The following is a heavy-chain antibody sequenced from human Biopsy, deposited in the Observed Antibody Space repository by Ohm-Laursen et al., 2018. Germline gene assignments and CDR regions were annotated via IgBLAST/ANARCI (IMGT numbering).Heavy chain of an antibody. J-gene: IGHJ4*02. CDR1: GYSLTELS. V-gene: IGHV1-24*01. Sequence: ASVKVSCKISGYSLTELSMHWVRQAPRQGLEWMGGFAPENGRIVYSQKFQGRVTMTEDTSTSTAYMGVWRLRSDDTAVYYCAADINVWNVNYWGQGTQVIVSS. D-gene: IGHD1-1*01. CDR2: FAPENGRI. CDR3: AADINVWNVNY.